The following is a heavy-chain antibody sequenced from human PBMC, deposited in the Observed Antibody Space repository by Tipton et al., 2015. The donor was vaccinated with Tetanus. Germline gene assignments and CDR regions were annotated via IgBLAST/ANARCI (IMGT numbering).Heavy chain of an antibody. CDR3: ARRVTMPSAPSRYFDY. J-gene: IGHJ4*02. CDR1: GGSISSSSYY. Sequence: TLSLTCTVSGGSISSSSYYWGWIRQPPGKGLEWIGNIFYIGSAYYNPSLRSRVTISVDTSKNQFSLKLSSVTAADTALYYCARRVTMPSAPSRYFDYWGQGTLVTVSP. V-gene: IGHV4-39*01. CDR2: IFYIGSA. D-gene: IGHD4/OR15-4a*01.